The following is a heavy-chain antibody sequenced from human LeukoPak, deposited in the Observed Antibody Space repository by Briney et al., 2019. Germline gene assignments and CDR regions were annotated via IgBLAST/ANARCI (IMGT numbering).Heavy chain of an antibody. CDR1: GGTFSSYA. J-gene: IGHJ6*03. CDR2: IIPIFGTA. Sequence: ASVKVSCKASGGTFSSYAISWVRQAPGQGLEWMGGIIPIFGTANYAQKFQGRVTITADESTSTAYMELSSLRSEDTAVYYCARGYCSGGSCYPHYYYYMDVWGKGTTVTVSS. V-gene: IGHV1-69*13. CDR3: ARGYCSGGSCYPHYYYYMDV. D-gene: IGHD2-15*01.